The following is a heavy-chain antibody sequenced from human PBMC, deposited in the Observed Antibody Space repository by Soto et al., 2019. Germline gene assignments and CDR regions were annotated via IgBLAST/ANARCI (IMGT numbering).Heavy chain of an antibody. J-gene: IGHJ5*02. V-gene: IGHV4-59*13. D-gene: IGHD6-13*01. CDR2: IYYSGST. CDR3: ARESSSWPLPPRNWFDP. CDR1: EESIGSYY. Sequence: ASAVPEESIGSYYWCWTVLCLGKGLELIGYIYYSGSTNYNPSLKSRVTISVDTSKNQFSLKLSSVTAADTAVYYCARESSSWPLPPRNWFDPWGQGTLVTVS.